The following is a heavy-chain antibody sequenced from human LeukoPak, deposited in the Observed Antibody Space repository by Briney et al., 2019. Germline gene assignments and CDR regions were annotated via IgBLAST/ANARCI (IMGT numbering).Heavy chain of an antibody. J-gene: IGHJ4*02. CDR2: ISSSSSTI. D-gene: IGHD6-19*01. CDR1: GFTFSSYS. Sequence: GGSLRLSCAASGFTFSSYSMNWVRQAPGKGLEWVSYISSSSSTIYYADSVKGRFTTSRDNAKNSLYLQMNSLRAEDTAVYYCARDIAVAGPDYWGQGTLVTVSS. V-gene: IGHV3-48*01. CDR3: ARDIAVAGPDY.